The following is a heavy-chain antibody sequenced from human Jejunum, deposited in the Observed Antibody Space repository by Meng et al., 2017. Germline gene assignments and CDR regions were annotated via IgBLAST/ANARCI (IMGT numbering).Heavy chain of an antibody. CDR1: GLAFSTYA. CDR2: IGSSGSNT. CDR3: ARTYHLPQN. V-gene: IGHV3-23*04. Sequence: VELVGPGGGLVPVWGSLRLSCAASGLAFSTYAMTWVRQAPGKGPEWVSAIGSSGSNTSYADSVQGRFTITRDNSKNTLYLQMNTLRAEDTAVYYCARTYHLPQNWGQGTLVTVSS. D-gene: IGHD1-14*01. J-gene: IGHJ4*02.